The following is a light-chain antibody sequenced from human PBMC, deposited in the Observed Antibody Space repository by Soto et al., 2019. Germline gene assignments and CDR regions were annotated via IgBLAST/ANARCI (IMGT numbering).Light chain of an antibody. CDR1: QSISSY. V-gene: IGKV1-39*01. Sequence: DIQMTQSPSSLSASVGDRVTITCRASQSISSYLNWYQQKPGKAPKLLIYAASSLQSGVPSRFSGSGSGPDFTLTISSLQTEDCATYYCQQSYSTPWTFGQGTNVEIK. J-gene: IGKJ1*01. CDR3: QQSYSTPWT. CDR2: AAS.